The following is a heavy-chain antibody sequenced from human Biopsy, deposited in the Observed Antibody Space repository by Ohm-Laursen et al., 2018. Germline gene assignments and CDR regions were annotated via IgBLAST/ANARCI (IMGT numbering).Heavy chain of an antibody. CDR2: IDPDVGRT. J-gene: IGHJ4*02. CDR1: GYTFSLYH. Sequence: ASVKVSCQASGYTFSLYHIHWVRQAPGQGLEWMGWIDPDVGRTSFGQNFQGRVTMTSDTSTGTAYLELTRLRSDDTAVYYCARDPYCSGGNCYSPLDHWGQGTLVTVSA. D-gene: IGHD2-15*01. V-gene: IGHV1-2*02. CDR3: ARDPYCSGGNCYSPLDH.